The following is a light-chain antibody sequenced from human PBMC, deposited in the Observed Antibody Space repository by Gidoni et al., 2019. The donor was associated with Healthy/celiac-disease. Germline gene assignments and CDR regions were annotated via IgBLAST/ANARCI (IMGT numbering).Light chain of an antibody. CDR2: GAS. CDR3: QQYKKWPPA. CDR1: QSVSSN. Sequence: ELVMTQSPATLSVSPGERATLSCRASQSVSSNLAWSQQKPGQAPRLLICGASTRATGIPARFSGSGSGTEFTLTISSLQSEELAVYYCQQYKKWPPAFGQGTKVEI. J-gene: IGKJ1*01. V-gene: IGKV3-15*01.